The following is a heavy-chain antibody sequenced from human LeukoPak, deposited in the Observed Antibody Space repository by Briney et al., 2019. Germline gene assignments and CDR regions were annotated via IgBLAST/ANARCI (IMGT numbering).Heavy chain of an antibody. CDR1: GFTFSNYG. CDR3: ARDPDMTTYAMDV. V-gene: IGHV3-30*03. D-gene: IGHD4-11*01. J-gene: IGHJ6*02. CDR2: ISYDGSNK. Sequence: GGSLRLSCAASGFTFSNYGMHWVRQAPGKGLEWVAVISYDGSNKYYADSVKGRFTISRDNSENTLWLQMNSLRAEDTAVYYCARDPDMTTYAMDVWGQGTTVTVSS.